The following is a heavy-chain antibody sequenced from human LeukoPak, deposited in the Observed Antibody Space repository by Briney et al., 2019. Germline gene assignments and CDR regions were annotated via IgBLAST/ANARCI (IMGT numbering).Heavy chain of an antibody. Sequence: GGSLRLSCTGSGFTFGDYALSWFRQAPGKGLEWVAVISYDGSNKYYADSVKGRFTISRDNSKNTLYLQMNSLRAEDTAVYYCAKLITEHAFDIWGQGTMVTVSS. V-gene: IGHV3-30*18. D-gene: IGHD3-16*01. CDR2: ISYDGSNK. J-gene: IGHJ3*02. CDR1: GFTFGDYA. CDR3: AKLITEHAFDI.